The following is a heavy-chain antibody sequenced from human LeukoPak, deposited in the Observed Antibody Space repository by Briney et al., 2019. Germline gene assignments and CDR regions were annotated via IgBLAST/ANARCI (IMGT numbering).Heavy chain of an antibody. D-gene: IGHD3-10*01. CDR3: ARSPVMVRGPGLFDY. CDR1: GGSFSGYY. Sequence: PSETLSLTCAVYGGSFSGYYWSWIRQPPGKGLEWIGEINHSGSTNYNPSLKSRVTISVDTSKNQFSLKLSSVTAADTAVYHCARSPVMVRGPGLFDYWGQGTLVTVSS. CDR2: INHSGST. J-gene: IGHJ4*02. V-gene: IGHV4-34*01.